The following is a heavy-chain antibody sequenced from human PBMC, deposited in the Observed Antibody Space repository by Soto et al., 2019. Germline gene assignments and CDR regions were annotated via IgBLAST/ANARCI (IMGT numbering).Heavy chain of an antibody. CDR3: ARDRLFESNTFYYNYGMDL. Sequence: PGGSLRLSCAASGFTFISYAMYWVRQAPGKGLEWVAVISYDESDKYYADSVKGRFTISRDNSKNTLYLQMNSLRGEDTAVYYCARDRLFESNTFYYNYGMDLWGQGTAVTVSS. CDR1: GFTFISYA. V-gene: IGHV3-30-3*01. D-gene: IGHD3-9*01. CDR2: ISYDESDK. J-gene: IGHJ6*02.